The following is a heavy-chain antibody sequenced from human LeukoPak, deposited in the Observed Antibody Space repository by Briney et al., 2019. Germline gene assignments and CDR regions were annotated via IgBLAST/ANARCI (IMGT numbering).Heavy chain of an antibody. CDR1: GFTFTTYW. CDR2: INGDGSNS. J-gene: IGHJ4*01. Sequence: GGSLRLACVASGFTFTTYWMHWVRQAPGKCLVWVSRINGDGSNSNYADYVKGRFTISRDNARNTLYLQMNSLRAEDTALYYCARTPPTSHFDFWGHGTLVTFAS. CDR3: ARTPPTSHFDF. D-gene: IGHD2-15*01. V-gene: IGHV3-74*01.